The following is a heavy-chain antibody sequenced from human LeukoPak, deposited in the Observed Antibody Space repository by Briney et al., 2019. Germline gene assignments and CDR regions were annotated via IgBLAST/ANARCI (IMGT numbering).Heavy chain of an antibody. Sequence: GGSLRLSCAASGFTFSSYAMSWVRQAPGKGLEWVSAISGSGGSTYYADSVKGRFTISRDNSKNTLYLQMNSLRAEDTAVYYCAKRRGPPGIAAAGTGYWGQGTLVTVSS. CDR2: ISGSGGST. CDR3: AKRRGPPGIAAAGTGY. D-gene: IGHD6-13*01. CDR1: GFTFSSYA. J-gene: IGHJ4*02. V-gene: IGHV3-23*01.